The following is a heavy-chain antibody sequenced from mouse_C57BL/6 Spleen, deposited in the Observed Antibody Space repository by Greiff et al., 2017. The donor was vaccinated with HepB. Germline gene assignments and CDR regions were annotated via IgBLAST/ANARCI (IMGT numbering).Heavy chain of an antibody. CDR2: IYPGSGST. V-gene: IGHV1-55*01. D-gene: IGHD1-2*01. CDR1: GYTFTSYW. J-gene: IGHJ2*01. CDR3: ARSGDYYGHFDY. Sequence: QVQLQQPGAELVKPGASVKMSCKASGYTFTSYWITWVKQRPGQGLEWIGDIYPGSGSTNYNEKFKSKATLTVDTSSRTAYMQLSSLTSEDSAVYYCARSGDYYGHFDYWGQGTTLTVSS.